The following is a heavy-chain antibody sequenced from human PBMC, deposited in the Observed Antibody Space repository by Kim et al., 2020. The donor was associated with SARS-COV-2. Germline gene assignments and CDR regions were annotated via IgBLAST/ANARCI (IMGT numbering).Heavy chain of an antibody. V-gene: IGHV3-23*01. CDR1: GFTLGGYT. J-gene: IGHJ5*02. CDR3: ARIPNGANYPNWFDP. Sequence: GGSLRLSCAASGFTLGGYTMNWVRQAPGKGLEWVSAISGSGVSTYYADSVKGRFTLSRDISKNTLYLQVNSLRVEDTAVYYCARIPNGANYPNWFDPWGQGTLLTVSS. CDR2: ISGSGVST. D-gene: IGHD4-4*01.